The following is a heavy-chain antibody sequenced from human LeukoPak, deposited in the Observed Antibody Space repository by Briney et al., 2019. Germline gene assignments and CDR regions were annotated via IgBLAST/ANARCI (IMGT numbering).Heavy chain of an antibody. Sequence: PGGSLGLSCAASGFTFSSYAMTWVRQAPGKGLEWVSVISGCGKFPSYADSVKGRFTISRDNAKNTLYLQMNSLEAEDTAMYYCAKIANFYDSSGFYGWGQGTLVTVSS. V-gene: IGHV3-23*01. CDR1: GFTFSSYA. J-gene: IGHJ4*02. CDR3: AKIANFYDSSGFYG. D-gene: IGHD3-22*01. CDR2: ISGCGKFP.